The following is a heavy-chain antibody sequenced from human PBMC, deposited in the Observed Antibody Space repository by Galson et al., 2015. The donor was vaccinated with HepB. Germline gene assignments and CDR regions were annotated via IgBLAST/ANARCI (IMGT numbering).Heavy chain of an antibody. CDR3: ARAGLRGYSGYDWGWFDP. CDR1: GFTFSSYS. V-gene: IGHV3-21*01. J-gene: IGHJ5*02. CDR2: ISSSSSYI. Sequence: SLRLSCAASGFTFSSYSMNWVRQAPGKGLEWVSSISSSSSYIYYADSVKGRFTISRDNAKNSLYLQMNSLRAEDTAVYYCARAGLRGYSGYDWGWFDPWGQGTLVTVSS. D-gene: IGHD5-12*01.